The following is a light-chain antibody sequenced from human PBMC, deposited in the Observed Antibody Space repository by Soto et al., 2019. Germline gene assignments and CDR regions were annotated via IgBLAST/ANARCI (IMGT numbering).Light chain of an antibody. V-gene: IGKV1-39*01. CDR1: QSISSY. J-gene: IGKJ4*01. CDR3: QQSYSTPLT. CDR2: AAS. Sequence: DIQITQSPSSLSASVGDRGTITCRASQSISSYLNWYQQKPGKAPKLLIYAASNLQSGVPSRFSGSGSGTDFTLTISSLQPEDFATYYCQQSYSTPLTFGGGTKV.